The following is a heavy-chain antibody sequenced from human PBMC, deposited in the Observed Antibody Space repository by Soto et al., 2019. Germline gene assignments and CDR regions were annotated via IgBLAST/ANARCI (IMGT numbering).Heavy chain of an antibody. Sequence: QVQLVQSGAEVKKPGSSVKVSCKASGGTFSSYAISWVRQAPGQGLEWMGGIIPIFGTANYAQKFQGRVTLTADESTSTAYMELSSLRSEDTAVYYCARDLAGIAVAGHYSYYGMDVWGQGTTVTVSS. CDR2: IIPIFGTA. D-gene: IGHD6-19*01. CDR3: ARDLAGIAVAGHYSYYGMDV. CDR1: GGTFSSYA. J-gene: IGHJ6*02. V-gene: IGHV1-69*01.